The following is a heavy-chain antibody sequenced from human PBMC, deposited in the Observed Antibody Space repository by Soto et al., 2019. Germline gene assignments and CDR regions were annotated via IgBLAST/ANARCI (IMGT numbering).Heavy chain of an antibody. Sequence: EVQLVESGGGLVQPGRSLRLSCAASGFTFDDYAMHWVRQAPGKGLEWVSGISWNSGSIGYADSVKGRFTISRDNAKNSLYLQMNSLRAEDTALYYCAKGYDEFWTYFDYWGQGTLVTVSS. CDR2: ISWNSGSI. D-gene: IGHD3-3*01. CDR3: AKGYDEFWTYFDY. J-gene: IGHJ4*02. V-gene: IGHV3-9*01. CDR1: GFTFDDYA.